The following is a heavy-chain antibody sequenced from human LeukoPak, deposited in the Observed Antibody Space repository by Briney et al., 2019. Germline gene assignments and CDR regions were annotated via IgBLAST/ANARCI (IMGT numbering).Heavy chain of an antibody. Sequence: SGGSLRLSCAASGFTFSSYAMSWVRQAPGKGLEWVSAISGSGGSTYYADSVKGRFTISRDNSKNTLYLQMNSLRAEDTAVYYCAKDTSRFYYYYGMDVWGQGTTVTVSS. V-gene: IGHV3-23*01. J-gene: IGHJ6*02. CDR1: GFTFSSYA. CDR3: AKDTSRFYYYYGMDV. CDR2: ISGSGGST.